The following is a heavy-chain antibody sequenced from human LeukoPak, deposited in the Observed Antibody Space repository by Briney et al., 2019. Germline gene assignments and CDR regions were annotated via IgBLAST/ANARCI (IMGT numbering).Heavy chain of an antibody. D-gene: IGHD3-10*01. CDR1: GFTFSTYA. J-gene: IGHJ4*02. V-gene: IGHV3-23*01. CDR3: AKDRFVGRWQENDY. Sequence: TGGSLRLSCAASGFTFSTYAMSWVRQAPGKGLEWVSAISGSGGSTYYADSVKGRFTISRDNSKNTLYLQMSSLRAEDTAVYYCAKDRFVGRWQENDYWGQGTLVTVSS. CDR2: ISGSGGST.